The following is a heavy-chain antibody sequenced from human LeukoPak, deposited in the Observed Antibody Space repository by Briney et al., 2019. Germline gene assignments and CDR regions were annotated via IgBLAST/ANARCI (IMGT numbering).Heavy chain of an antibody. CDR2: IYYSGST. CDR1: GGSISSSSYY. J-gene: IGHJ3*02. Sequence: SETLSLTCTVSGGSISSSSYYWGWIRQPPGKGLEWIVSIYYSGSTYYNPSLKSRVTISVDTSKNQFSLKLSSVTAVDTAVYYCARQLIHYYDSSGFDAFDIWGQGTMVTVSS. V-gene: IGHV4-39*01. D-gene: IGHD3-22*01. CDR3: ARQLIHYYDSSGFDAFDI.